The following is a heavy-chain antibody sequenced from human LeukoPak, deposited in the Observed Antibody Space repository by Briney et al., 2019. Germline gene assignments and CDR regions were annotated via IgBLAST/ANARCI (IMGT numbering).Heavy chain of an antibody. CDR1: GYTFTSYG. J-gene: IGHJ6*04. CDR2: ISAYNGNT. D-gene: IGHD3-10*01. Sequence: GASVKVSCKASGYTFTSYGISWVRQAPGQGLEWMGWISAYNGNTNYAQKLQGRVTMTTDTSTSTAYMELRSLRCDDTAFYYCARPVWFGELTPRDVWGEGTRVTVSS. V-gene: IGHV1-18*01. CDR3: ARPVWFGELTPRDV.